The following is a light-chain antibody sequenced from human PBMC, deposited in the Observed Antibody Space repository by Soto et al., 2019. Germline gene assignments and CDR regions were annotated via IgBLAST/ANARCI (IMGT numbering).Light chain of an antibody. Sequence: DIPMTRSPSSLSTYIKDRVTINCRASRGINTYVNWYQQKPGKAPKLLIFSASNLQGGVPSRFSGTGSGTDFTFTISSLLPEDFATYYCQQTYTTLRTFGQGTKVDIK. CDR1: RGINTY. V-gene: IGKV1-39*01. CDR3: QQTYTTLRT. CDR2: SAS. J-gene: IGKJ1*01.